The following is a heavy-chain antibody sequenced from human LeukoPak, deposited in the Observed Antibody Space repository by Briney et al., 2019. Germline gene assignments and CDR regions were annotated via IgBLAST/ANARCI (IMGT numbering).Heavy chain of an antibody. CDR3: AKDSTMVRGIIYYGMDV. Sequence: GGSLRLSCAASGFTFSSYAMSWVRQAPGKGLEWVSVITGSGGSSYYADSVKGRFTISRDNSKNTLYLRVNSLRAEDTAVYYCAKDSTMVRGIIYYGMDVWGQGTTVTVSS. CDR1: GFTFSSYA. D-gene: IGHD3-10*01. J-gene: IGHJ6*02. CDR2: ITGSGGSS. V-gene: IGHV3-23*01.